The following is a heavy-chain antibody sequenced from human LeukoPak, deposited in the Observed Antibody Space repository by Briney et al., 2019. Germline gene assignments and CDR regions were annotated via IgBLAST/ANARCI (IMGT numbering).Heavy chain of an antibody. J-gene: IGHJ3*02. Sequence: GGSLRLSCAASGFTFSSYDMHWVRQATGKGLEWVSAIGTAGDTYYPGSVKGRFTISRENAKNSLYLQMNSLRAGDTAVYYCAGGPWGFGAFDIWGQGTMVTVSS. V-gene: IGHV3-13*01. CDR1: GFTFSSYD. CDR3: AGGPWGFGAFDI. CDR2: IGTAGDT. D-gene: IGHD3-3*01.